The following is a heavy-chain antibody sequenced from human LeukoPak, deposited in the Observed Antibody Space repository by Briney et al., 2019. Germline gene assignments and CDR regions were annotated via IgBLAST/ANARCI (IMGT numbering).Heavy chain of an antibody. D-gene: IGHD6-19*01. V-gene: IGHV1-2*04. CDR1: GYTFTNYA. CDR2: INPNSGGT. J-gene: IGHJ4*02. Sequence: ASVKVSCNASGYTFTNYAVNWVRQAPGQGLEWMGWINPNSGGTNYAQKFQGWVTMTRDTSISTAYMELSRLRSDDTAVYYCARDDSDGSGWGLWGQGTLVTVSS. CDR3: ARDDSDGSGWGL.